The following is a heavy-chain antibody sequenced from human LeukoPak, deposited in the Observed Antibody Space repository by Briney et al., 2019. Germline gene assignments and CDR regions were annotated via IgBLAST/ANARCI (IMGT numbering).Heavy chain of an antibody. CDR3: ARGSRDYGSSWLLYWYFDL. V-gene: IGHV1-18*01. CDR1: GYTFTSYG. Sequence: ASVKVSCKASGYTFTSYGISWVRQAPGQGLEWMGWISAYNGNTNYAQKLQGRVTMTTDTSTSTAYMELGSLRSDDTAVYYCARGSRDYGSSWLLYWYFDLWGRGTLVTVSS. CDR2: ISAYNGNT. J-gene: IGHJ2*01. D-gene: IGHD6-13*01.